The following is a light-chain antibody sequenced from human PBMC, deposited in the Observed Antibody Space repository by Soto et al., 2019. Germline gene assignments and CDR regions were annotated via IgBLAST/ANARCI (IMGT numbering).Light chain of an antibody. CDR3: QQYNNWPPIT. J-gene: IGKJ5*01. CDR1: QIVSIK. V-gene: IGKV3-15*01. CDR2: DTS. Sequence: EIVMTQSPATLSVSPGERATLSCRASQIVSIKLAWYQQGXGXXPRLLIYDTSTRATGIPARFSGSGSGTELTLTISSLKSEDFAVYYCQQYNNWPPITFGQGTRLEIK.